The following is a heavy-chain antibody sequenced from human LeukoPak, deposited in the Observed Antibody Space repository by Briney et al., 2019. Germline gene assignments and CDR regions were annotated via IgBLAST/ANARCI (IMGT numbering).Heavy chain of an antibody. CDR1: GFSFSSYS. V-gene: IGHV3-21*01. J-gene: IGHJ5*02. D-gene: IGHD1-26*01. Sequence: GGSLRLSCAASGFSFSSYSMNWVRQAPGKGLEWVSSISSRSSYKYYADSVKGRFTIARDNAKNSLYLQMNSLRAEDTAVYYCAIDWAETPVGGVSSWFDPWGQGTLVTVSS. CDR2: ISSRSSYK. CDR3: AIDWAETPVGGVSSWFDP.